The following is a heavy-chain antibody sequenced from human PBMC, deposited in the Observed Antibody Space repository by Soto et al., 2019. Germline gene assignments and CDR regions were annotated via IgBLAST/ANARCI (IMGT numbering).Heavy chain of an antibody. V-gene: IGHV2-5*02. D-gene: IGHD3-9*01. Sequence: QITLKESGPTLVKPTQTLTLTCTLSGFSLSTTTVGVGWIRQPPGKALEWLALIYWDDDRRYIPSLKNRITITKDTSGGQLVLTMTNMDPVDTATYYCAQLTPFDFKGYYFDYWGPGILVTVSS. CDR2: IYWDDDR. CDR3: AQLTPFDFKGYYFDY. J-gene: IGHJ4*02. CDR1: GFSLSTTTVG.